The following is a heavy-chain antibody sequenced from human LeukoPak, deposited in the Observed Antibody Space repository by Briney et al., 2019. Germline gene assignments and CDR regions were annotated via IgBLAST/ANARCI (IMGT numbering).Heavy chain of an antibody. D-gene: IGHD3-10*01. J-gene: IGHJ4*02. CDR1: GYTFTGYY. CDR3: ARAGYYYGSGSYYY. CDR2: INPNSGGT. V-gene: IGHV1-2*02. Sequence: GASVKVSCKASGYTFTGYYMHWVRQAPGQGPEWMGWINPNSGGTNYAQKFQGRVTMTRDTSISTAYMELSRLRSDDTAVYYCARAGYYYGSGSYYYWGQGTLVTVSS.